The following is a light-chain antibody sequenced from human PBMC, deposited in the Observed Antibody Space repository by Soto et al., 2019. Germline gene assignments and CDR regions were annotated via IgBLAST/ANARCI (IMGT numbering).Light chain of an antibody. CDR1: GSDIAVYDF. J-gene: IGLJ2*01. CDR2: EVS. V-gene: IGLV2-8*01. Sequence: QSALTQPPSASGSPGQSVTISCAGTGSDIAVYDFVSWYQQHPGKAPKLIIYEVSKRPSGVPDRFSASKSGNTASLTVSGLQAEDEADYYCSSYSGSKTLVFGGGTQLTVL. CDR3: SSYSGSKTLV.